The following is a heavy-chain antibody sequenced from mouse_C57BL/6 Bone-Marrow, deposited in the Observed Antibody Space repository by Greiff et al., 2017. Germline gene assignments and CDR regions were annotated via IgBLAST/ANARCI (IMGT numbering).Heavy chain of an antibody. V-gene: IGHV1-81*01. CDR1: GYTFTSYG. J-gene: IGHJ2*01. CDR3: ARSEYDWGHYFDY. Sequence: VQLQESGAELARPGASVKLSCKASGYTFTSYGISWVKQRTGQGLEWIGEIYPRSGNTYYNEKFKGKATLTADKSSSTAYMELRSLTSEDSAVYFCARSEYDWGHYFDYWGQGTTLTVSS. D-gene: IGHD2-4*01. CDR2: IYPRSGNT.